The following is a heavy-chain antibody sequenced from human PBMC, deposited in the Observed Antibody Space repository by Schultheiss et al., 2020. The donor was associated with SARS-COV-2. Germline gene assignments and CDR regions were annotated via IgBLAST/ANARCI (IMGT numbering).Heavy chain of an antibody. D-gene: IGHD3-3*01. CDR3: ASQNPLYDLYYMDV. V-gene: IGHV3-7*01. CDR1: GFTFSSYW. Sequence: GGSLRLSCAASGFTFSSYWMSWVRQAPGKGLEWVANIKQDGSEKYYVDSVKGRFTISRDNAKNSLYLQMNSLRAEDTAVYYCASQNPLYDLYYMDVWGKGTTVTVSS. CDR2: IKQDGSEK. J-gene: IGHJ6*03.